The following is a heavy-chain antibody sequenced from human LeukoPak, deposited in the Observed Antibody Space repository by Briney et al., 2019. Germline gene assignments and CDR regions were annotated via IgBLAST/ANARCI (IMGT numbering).Heavy chain of an antibody. J-gene: IGHJ2*01. Sequence: PSETLSLTCTVSGGSISSSSYYWGWIRQPPGKGLEWIGSIYYSGSTYYNPSLKSRVTISVDTSKNQFSLKLSSVTAADTAVYYCARRPLRDIVVVPAAGDWYFDLWGRGTLVTVSS. CDR3: ARRPLRDIVVVPAAGDWYFDL. D-gene: IGHD2-2*01. CDR2: IYYSGST. V-gene: IGHV4-39*01. CDR1: GGSISSSSYY.